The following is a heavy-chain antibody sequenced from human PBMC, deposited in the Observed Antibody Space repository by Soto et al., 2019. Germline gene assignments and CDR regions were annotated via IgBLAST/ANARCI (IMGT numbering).Heavy chain of an antibody. J-gene: IGHJ6*02. D-gene: IGHD1-1*01. V-gene: IGHV1-69*12. Sequence: QVQLVQSGAEVKKPGSSVKVSCKASGGTFSSYAISWVRQAPGQGLEWMGGIIPIFGTANYAQKFQGRVTITADDSTSTAYMELSSLRSEDTAVYYCARAPETGTTNYYGMDVWGQGTTVTVSS. CDR3: ARAPETGTTNYYGMDV. CDR1: GGTFSSYA. CDR2: IIPIFGTA.